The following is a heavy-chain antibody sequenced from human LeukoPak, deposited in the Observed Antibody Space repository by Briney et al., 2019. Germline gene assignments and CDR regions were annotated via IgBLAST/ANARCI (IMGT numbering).Heavy chain of an antibody. V-gene: IGHV1-18*01. CDR3: ARSISAIVRGAPYY. D-gene: IGHD3-10*01. J-gene: IGHJ4*02. CDR1: GYTFTSYG. CDR2: ISAYNGNT. Sequence: ASVKVSCKASGYTFTSYGISWVRQAPGQGLEWMGWISAYNGNTNYAQKLQGRVTMTTDTSTSTAYMELRSLRSDDTAVYYCARSISAIVRGAPYYWGQGTLVTVST.